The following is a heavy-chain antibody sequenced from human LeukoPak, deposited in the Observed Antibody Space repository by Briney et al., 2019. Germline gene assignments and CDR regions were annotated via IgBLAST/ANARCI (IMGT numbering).Heavy chain of an antibody. J-gene: IGHJ4*02. V-gene: IGHV4-61*02. CDR3: ARVRRYSSGWRYFDY. D-gene: IGHD6-19*01. Sequence: SETLSLTCTVSGGSISSGSYYWSWIRQPAGKGLEWIGRIYTSGSTNYNPSLKSRVTISVDTSKNQFSLKLSSVTAADTAVYYCARVRRYSSGWRYFDYWGQGTLVTVSS. CDR1: GGSISSGSYY. CDR2: IYTSGST.